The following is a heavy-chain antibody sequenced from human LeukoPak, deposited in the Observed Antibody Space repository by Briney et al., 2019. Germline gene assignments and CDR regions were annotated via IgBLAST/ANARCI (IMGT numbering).Heavy chain of an antibody. Sequence: ASVKVSCKASGYTFTSYYMHWVRQAPGQGLEWMGLINPTGDSTGYAQKFQGRVTMTRDTSISTAYMELSRLRSDDTAVYYCARAGFDPWGQGTLVTVSS. CDR3: ARAGFDP. CDR2: INPTGDST. J-gene: IGHJ5*02. CDR1: GYTFTSYY. V-gene: IGHV1-2*06.